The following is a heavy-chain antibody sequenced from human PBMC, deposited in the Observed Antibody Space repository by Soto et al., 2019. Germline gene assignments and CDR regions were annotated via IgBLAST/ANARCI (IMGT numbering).Heavy chain of an antibody. D-gene: IGHD6-13*01. Sequence: SETLSRTCTVSGGSISSNYWSWIRQPPGKGLEWIGYIYYSGSTNYNPSLKSRVTISVDTSQNQFSLKLSSVTAADTAVYYWARDMAAAQYYFDYWGQGTLVTVSS. CDR3: ARDMAAAQYYFDY. CDR1: GGSISSNY. CDR2: IYYSGST. J-gene: IGHJ4*02. V-gene: IGHV4-59*01.